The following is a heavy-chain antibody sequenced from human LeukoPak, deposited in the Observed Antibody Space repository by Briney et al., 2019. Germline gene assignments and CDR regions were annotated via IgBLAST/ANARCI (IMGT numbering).Heavy chain of an antibody. CDR3: ARDTLNGPFVISLDY. CDR1: GFSFSSYE. J-gene: IGHJ4*02. V-gene: IGHV3-48*03. D-gene: IGHD3-9*01. Sequence: GGSLRLSCAASGFSFSSYEMNWVRQAPGKGLEWVSHISSDGRVGRYVDSVRGRFTMSRDNAKNLPFLQMNGLRAEDTAVYYCARDTLNGPFVISLDYWGQGALVTVSS. CDR2: ISSDGRVG.